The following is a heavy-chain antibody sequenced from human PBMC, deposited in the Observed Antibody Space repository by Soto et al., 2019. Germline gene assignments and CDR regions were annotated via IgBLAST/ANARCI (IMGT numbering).Heavy chain of an antibody. V-gene: IGHV3-21*01. Sequence: EVQLVESGGGLVKPGGSLRLSCAASGFTFSSYSMNWVRQAPGKGLEWVSSISSSSSYIYYADSVKGRFTISRDNAKNPMYLKMTSLRPEDTAVYYCAREGSGSSAYWGQGPLVTVSS. CDR1: GFTFSSYS. J-gene: IGHJ4*02. CDR3: AREGSGSSAY. D-gene: IGHD6-6*01. CDR2: ISSSSSYI.